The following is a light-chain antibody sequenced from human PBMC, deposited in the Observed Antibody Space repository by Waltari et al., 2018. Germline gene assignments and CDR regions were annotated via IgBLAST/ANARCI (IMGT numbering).Light chain of an antibody. J-gene: IGKJ4*01. CDR1: QDVGSW. V-gene: IGKV1-12*01. CDR2: TAS. Sequence: DIQMTQSPSSVSASVGDRVTISCRASQDVGSWLAWYQQRPGKAPNLLIYTASNLQSGFPSRFSGSGSGTEFTLTINGLQPEDFATYFCQQTDSFPLTFGGGTKLEMK. CDR3: QQTDSFPLT.